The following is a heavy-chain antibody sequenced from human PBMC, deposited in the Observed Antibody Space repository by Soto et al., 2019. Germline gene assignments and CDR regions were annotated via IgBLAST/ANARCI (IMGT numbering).Heavy chain of an antibody. CDR3: ARDYYRFNSGYGFSMDV. Sequence: QVQLVESGGGVVQPGRSLRLSCAASGFTFSSYAMHWVRQAPGKGLEWVAVISYDGSNKYYAGSVKGRFTIPRDNSKNTLYLQMNSLRAEDTAVYYCARDYYRFNSGYGFSMDVWGQGTTVTVSS. CDR2: ISYDGSNK. V-gene: IGHV3-30-3*01. J-gene: IGHJ6*02. D-gene: IGHD5-12*01. CDR1: GFTFSSYA.